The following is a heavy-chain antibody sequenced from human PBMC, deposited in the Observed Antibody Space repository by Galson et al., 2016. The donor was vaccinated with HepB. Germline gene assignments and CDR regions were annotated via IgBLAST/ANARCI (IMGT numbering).Heavy chain of an antibody. CDR2: ITSSGNYA. J-gene: IGHJ4*02. V-gene: IGHV3-21*05. CDR3: ARFYDFWSGSYYFDY. Sequence: SLRLSCAASGFTFGSYAMTWVRQAPGKGLEYISYITSSGNYAYYADSVKGRFTISRDNVKNSLYLQMNSLTVEDTAMYYCARFYDFWSGSYYFDYWGPGTLATVSS. D-gene: IGHD3-3*01. CDR1: GFTFGSYA.